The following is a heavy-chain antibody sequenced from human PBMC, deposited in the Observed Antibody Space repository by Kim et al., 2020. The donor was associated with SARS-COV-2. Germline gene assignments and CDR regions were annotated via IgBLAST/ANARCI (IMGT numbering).Heavy chain of an antibody. CDR3: ARDLSRNRNYFDY. CDR2: ISSSSTYI. D-gene: IGHD3-10*01. V-gene: IGHV3-21*01. J-gene: IGHJ4*02. CDR1: GFTFASYS. Sequence: GGSLRLSCVASGFTFASYSMNWVRQAPGKGLEWVSSISSSSTYIYYADSVKGRFTISRDNAKNSLYLQMNSLRAEDTAVYYCARDLSRNRNYFDYWGQGTLVTVSS.